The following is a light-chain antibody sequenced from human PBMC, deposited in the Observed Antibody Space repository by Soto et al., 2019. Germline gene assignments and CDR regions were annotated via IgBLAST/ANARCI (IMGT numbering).Light chain of an antibody. J-gene: IGKJ5*01. Sequence: EIVLTQSPDTLSLSPGERATLSCRASQTVNNNYVAWYQQKPGQAPRLLIYGASSRATGIPARFSGSGSGTDFTLTISSLEPEDFAVYYCQQRTNWRITFGQGTRLEIK. CDR2: GAS. V-gene: IGKV3-11*01. CDR3: QQRTNWRIT. CDR1: QTVNNNY.